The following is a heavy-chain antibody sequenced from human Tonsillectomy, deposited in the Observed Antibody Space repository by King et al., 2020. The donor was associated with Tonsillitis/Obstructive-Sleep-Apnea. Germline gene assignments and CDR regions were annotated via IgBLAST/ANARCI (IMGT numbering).Heavy chain of an antibody. CDR2: VLDSGKT. V-gene: IGHV4-31*03. Sequence: VQLQESGPGLVKPSQTLSLTCTVSGDSITSRGYYWTWIRQHPGKGLEWIGYVLDSGKTYYNPSLKSRVMISIDTSKSQFSLNLYSVTAADTAVYYCARDRVAATRYYHYGMDVWGRGTTVTVSS. D-gene: IGHD5/OR15-5a*01. J-gene: IGHJ6*02. CDR3: ARDRVAATRYYHYGMDV. CDR1: GDSITSRGYY.